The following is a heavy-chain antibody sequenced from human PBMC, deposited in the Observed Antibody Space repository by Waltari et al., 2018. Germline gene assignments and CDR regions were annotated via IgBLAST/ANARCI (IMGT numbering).Heavy chain of an antibody. CDR3: ARERNYYYFDY. D-gene: IGHD3-10*01. V-gene: IGHV3-64*01. CDR2: ITGSGGTT. Sequence: EVQLVESGGGLVQPGGSLRLSCAASGFTFTTYTIHWVRQAPDKGLEYVSAITGSGGTTYYANFVKGRFTISRDNSKNTVYLQMDSLRAEDMAVYYCARERNYYYFDYWGQGTLVTVSS. CDR1: GFTFTTYT. J-gene: IGHJ4*02.